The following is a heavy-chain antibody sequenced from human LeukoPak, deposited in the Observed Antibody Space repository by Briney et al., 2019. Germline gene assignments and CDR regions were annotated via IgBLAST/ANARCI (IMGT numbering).Heavy chain of an antibody. CDR1: GFTFSSYA. Sequence: PGGSLRLSCAASGFTFSSYAMSWVRQAPGKGLEWVSAISGSGGSTYYADSVKGRFTISRDNSKNTLYLQMNSLRAEDTAVYYCAKNLRFLEWLQEYYYYYGMDVWGQGTTVTVSS. CDR2: ISGSGGST. J-gene: IGHJ6*02. V-gene: IGHV3-23*01. D-gene: IGHD3-3*01. CDR3: AKNLRFLEWLQEYYYYYGMDV.